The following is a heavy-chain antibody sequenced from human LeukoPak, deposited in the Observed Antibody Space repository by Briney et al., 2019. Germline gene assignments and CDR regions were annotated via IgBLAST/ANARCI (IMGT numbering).Heavy chain of an antibody. CDR1: GGSISSYY. V-gene: IGHV4-59*01. Sequence: SETLSLTCTVSGGSISSYYWTWIRQPPGKGLEWIGYIYYSGGTNYNPPLKSRVTISVDTSKNQFSLKLSSVTAADTAVYYCARYSDNWFDPWGQGTLVTVSS. CDR2: IYYSGGT. J-gene: IGHJ5*02. D-gene: IGHD6-13*01. CDR3: ARYSDNWFDP.